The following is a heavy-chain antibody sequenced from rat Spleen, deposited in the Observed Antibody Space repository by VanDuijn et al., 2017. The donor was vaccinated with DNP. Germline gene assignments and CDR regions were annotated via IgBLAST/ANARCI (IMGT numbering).Heavy chain of an antibody. V-gene: IGHV5-58*01. CDR1: GFTFNNYW. J-gene: IGHJ3*01. CDR3: TTDAAY. Sequence: EVQLVETGGALVQPGRSLKLSCVASGFTFNNYWMYWFRQAPGKGLEWVASITSGAGTTSYADSVKGRFTVSRDDAGNTLYLQMDSLRSEDTATYYCTTDAAYWGQGTLVTVSS. CDR2: ITSGAGTT.